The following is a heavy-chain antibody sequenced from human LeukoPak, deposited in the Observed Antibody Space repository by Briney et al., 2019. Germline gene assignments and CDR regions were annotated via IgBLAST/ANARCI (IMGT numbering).Heavy chain of an antibody. J-gene: IGHJ4*02. D-gene: IGHD3-10*01. V-gene: IGHV4-59*01. CDR2: ISNSGST. CDR3: ARGRTRFGELSY. Sequence: PSETLSLTCTVSGGSISSYYWSWIRQPPGKGLEWIGYISNSGSTDYNPALKSRVTISVDTSKNQFSLRLSSVTGADTAVYYCARGRTRFGELSYWGQGTLVTVSS. CDR1: GGSISSYY.